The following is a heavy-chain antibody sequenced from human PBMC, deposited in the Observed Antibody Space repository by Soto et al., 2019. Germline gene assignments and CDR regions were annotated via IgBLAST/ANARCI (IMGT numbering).Heavy chain of an antibody. J-gene: IGHJ6*02. CDR3: ARDGGRAARDTNYYYYYGMDV. D-gene: IGHD6-6*01. CDR1: GGSFSGYY. Sequence: SETLSLTCAVYGGSFSGYYWSWIRQPPGKGLEWIGEINHSGRTKYNPSLKSRVTISVDTSKNQFSLKLSSVTAADTAVYYCARDGGRAARDTNYYYYYGMDVWGQGTTVTVSS. V-gene: IGHV4-34*01. CDR2: INHSGRT.